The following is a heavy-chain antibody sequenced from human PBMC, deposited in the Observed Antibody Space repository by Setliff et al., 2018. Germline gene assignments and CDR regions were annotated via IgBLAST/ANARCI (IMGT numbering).Heavy chain of an antibody. V-gene: IGHV3-74*01. CDR3: AGDIMLRGLFGF. CDR1: GFTFSSYW. Sequence: PGGSLRLSCAASGFTFSSYWMHWVRQAPGKGLVWVSRINSDGSSTSYADSVKGRFTISRDNAKNTLYLQMNSLRAEDTAVYYCAGDIMLRGLFGFWGQGTLVTVSS. J-gene: IGHJ1*01. D-gene: IGHD3-10*01. CDR2: INSDGSST.